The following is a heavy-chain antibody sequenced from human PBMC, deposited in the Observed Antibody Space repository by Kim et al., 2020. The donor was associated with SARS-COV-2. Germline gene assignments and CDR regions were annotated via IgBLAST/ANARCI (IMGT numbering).Heavy chain of an antibody. V-gene: IGHV4-34*01. Sequence: PSLKSRLTISVDTSKNQFSLKLSSVTAADTAVYYCARASGSGRGRRYFDLWGRGTLVTVSS. D-gene: IGHD3-10*01. J-gene: IGHJ2*01. CDR3: ARASGSGRGRRYFDL.